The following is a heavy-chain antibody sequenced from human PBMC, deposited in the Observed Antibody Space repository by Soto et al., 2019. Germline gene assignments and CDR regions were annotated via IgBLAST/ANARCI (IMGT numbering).Heavy chain of an antibody. Sequence: GGSLRLSCAASGFTINRNGMHWVRHAPDKGLEWVGLMSYNGSDQYYGDSLKGRFIITRDNSYNTPFLQMNSPRADDTAVYYYTKDQASGQGSFDSWGQGTQVTVSS. J-gene: IGHJ4*02. V-gene: IGHV3-30*18. D-gene: IGHD3-10*01. CDR2: MSYNGSDQ. CDR3: TKDQASGQGSFDS. CDR1: GFTINRNG.